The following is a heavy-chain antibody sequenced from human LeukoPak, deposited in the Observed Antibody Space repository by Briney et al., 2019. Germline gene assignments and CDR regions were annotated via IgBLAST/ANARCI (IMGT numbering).Heavy chain of an antibody. CDR1: GYTFSHYS. Sequence: PGGSLRLSCAASGYTFSHYSVNWVRQAPGKGLEWVSSISSTSDYIYYADSVKGRFTISRDNAKNSLYLQMNSLRAEDTAVYYCARELVVVAATHYYYYMDVWGKGTTVTVSS. CDR3: ARELVVVAATHYYYYMDV. J-gene: IGHJ6*03. V-gene: IGHV3-21*01. CDR2: ISSTSDYI. D-gene: IGHD2-15*01.